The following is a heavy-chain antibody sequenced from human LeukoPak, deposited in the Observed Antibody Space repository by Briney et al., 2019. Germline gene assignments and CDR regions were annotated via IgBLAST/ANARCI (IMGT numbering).Heavy chain of an antibody. V-gene: IGHV5-51*01. CDR2: IYPGDSDT. D-gene: IGHD6-13*01. CDR3: ARQGGPYSSSWYANWFDP. CDR1: GYSFTSYW. Sequence: GESLKISCEGSGYSFTSYWIGWVRQMPGKGLEWMGIIYPGDSDTRYSPSFQGQVTISADKSISTAYLQWSSLKASDTAMYYCARQGGPYSSSWYANWFDPWGQGTLVTVSS. J-gene: IGHJ5*02.